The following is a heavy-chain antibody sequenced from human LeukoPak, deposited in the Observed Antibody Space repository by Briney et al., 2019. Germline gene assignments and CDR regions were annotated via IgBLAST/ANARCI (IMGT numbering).Heavy chain of an antibody. J-gene: IGHJ5*02. D-gene: IGHD6-13*01. Sequence: GASVKVSCKASGYTFIGYYMHWVRQAPGQGLEWMGWINPNSGGTNYAQKFQGRVTMTRDTSISTAYMELSRLRSDDTAVYYCARVAAAANWIDPWGQGTLVTVSS. CDR1: GYTFIGYY. CDR2: INPNSGGT. CDR3: ARVAAAANWIDP. V-gene: IGHV1-2*02.